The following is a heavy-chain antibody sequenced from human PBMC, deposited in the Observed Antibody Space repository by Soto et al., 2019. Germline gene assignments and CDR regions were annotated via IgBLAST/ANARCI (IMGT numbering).Heavy chain of an antibody. V-gene: IGHV3-74*01. D-gene: IGHD3-22*01. CDR2: IKSDGSGT. CDR3: ARGGGDRYDGNGYLGRH. J-gene: IGHJ4*02. CDR1: GFTFSSYW. Sequence: EVQLVESGGGLVQPGESLTVSCAASGFTFSSYWMHWVRQAPGKGLVWVSRIKSDGSGTYYADSVKGRLTISRDNAKNTLYLQMNSLRVEDTAVYFCARGGGDRYDGNGYLGRHWGQGTLVTVSS.